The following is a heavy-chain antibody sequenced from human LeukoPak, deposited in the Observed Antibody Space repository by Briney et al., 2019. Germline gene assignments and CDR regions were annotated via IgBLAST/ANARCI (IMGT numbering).Heavy chain of an antibody. CDR2: ISAYNDNT. D-gene: IGHD3-9*01. CDR3: ATVHYYCLTGYSYSDY. V-gene: IGHV1-18*01. J-gene: IGHJ4*02. Sequence: GASVKVSCKASVYTFTSYGSSWVRQAPGQGLEWMGWISAYNDNTNYAQKLQGRVTMTTDTSTSTAYMELRSLRSDDTAVYYCATVHYYCLTGYSYSDYWGQGTLVTVSS. CDR1: VYTFTSYG.